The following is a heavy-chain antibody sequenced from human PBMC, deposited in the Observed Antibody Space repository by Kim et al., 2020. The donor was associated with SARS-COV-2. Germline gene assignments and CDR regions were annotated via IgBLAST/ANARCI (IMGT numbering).Heavy chain of an antibody. J-gene: IGHJ6*02. D-gene: IGHD6-19*01. V-gene: IGHV3-66*01. CDR1: GFTVSSNY. CDR2: IYSGGST. Sequence: GGSLRLSCAASGFTVSSNYMSWVRQAPGKGLEWVSVIYSGGSTYYADSVKGRFTISRDNSKNTLYLQMNSLRAEDTAGYYCARVNCLSGPLGQWLVPGYYYGMDVWGRGTTVTVSS. CDR3: ARVNCLSGPLGQWLVPGYYYGMDV.